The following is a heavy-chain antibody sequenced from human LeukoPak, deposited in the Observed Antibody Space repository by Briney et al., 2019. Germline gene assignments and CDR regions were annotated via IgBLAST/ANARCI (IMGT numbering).Heavy chain of an antibody. D-gene: IGHD2-21*02. CDR1: GGSISSYY. CDR2: IYYSGST. J-gene: IGHJ4*02. CDR3: ARDLRDHYCGGDCYTFDY. V-gene: IGHV4-59*12. Sequence: SETLSLTCTVSGGSISSYYWSWIRQPPAKGLERIGYIYYSGSTNYNPSLKSRVTIPVDTSKNQFSLKLSSVTAADTDVYYCARDLRDHYCGGDCYTFDYWGPGALVTVSS.